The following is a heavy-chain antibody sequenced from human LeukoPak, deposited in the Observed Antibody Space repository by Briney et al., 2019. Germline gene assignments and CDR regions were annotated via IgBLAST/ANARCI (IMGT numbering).Heavy chain of an antibody. J-gene: IGHJ4*02. CDR2: INHSGST. D-gene: IGHD1-26*01. CDR3: ARVRRRVGFDY. Sequence: SETLSLTCAVYGGSFSGYYWSWIRQPPRKGLEWIGEINHSGSTNYNPSLKSRVTISVDTPKNQFSLKLSSVPAADTAVYYCARVRRRVGFDYWGQGTLVTVSS. CDR1: GGSFSGYY. V-gene: IGHV4-34*01.